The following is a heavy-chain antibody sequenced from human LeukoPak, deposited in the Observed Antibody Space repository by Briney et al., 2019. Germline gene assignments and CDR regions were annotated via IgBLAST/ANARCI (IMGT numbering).Heavy chain of an antibody. J-gene: IGHJ4*02. V-gene: IGHV1-2*06. CDR1: GYNFPAYF. CDR3: VRVDFTTSWSNFDY. D-gene: IGHD2-2*01. Sequence: ASVKVSCKAAGYNFPAYFMHWGRQAPGQGLEWMGRINPNGGDTNYAQKFQGRVTMASDTSISTAYMELNSLMSDDTAVYYCVRVDFTTSWSNFDYWGQGTLVTVSS. CDR2: INPNGGDT.